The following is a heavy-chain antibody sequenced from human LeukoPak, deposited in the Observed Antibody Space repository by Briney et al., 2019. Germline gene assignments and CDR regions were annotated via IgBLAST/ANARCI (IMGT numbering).Heavy chain of an antibody. J-gene: IGHJ5*02. V-gene: IGHV1-69*05. Sequence: ASVKVSCKASGGTFSSYAISWVRQAPGQGLEWMGGIIPIFGTANYAQKFQGRVTITTDESTSTAYMELSSLRSEVTAVYYCARDVLELDIYRTKGENNNWFDPWGQGTLVTVSS. CDR3: ARDVLELDIYRTKGENNNWFDP. CDR1: GGTFSSYA. CDR2: IIPIFGTA. D-gene: IGHD1-7*01.